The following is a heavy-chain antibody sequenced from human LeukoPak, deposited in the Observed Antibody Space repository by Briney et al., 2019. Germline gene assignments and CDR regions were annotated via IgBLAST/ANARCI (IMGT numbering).Heavy chain of an antibody. Sequence: ASVKVSCKASGYTFTSYYMHWVRQAPGQGLERMGWINPNTGDTDYAQKFKGRVTMTRDTSIGTAYMELSRLRSDDTAVFYCARPYSYDDPFDLWGQGTLVTVSS. D-gene: IGHD5-18*01. CDR3: ARPYSYDDPFDL. J-gene: IGHJ4*02. CDR2: INPNTGDT. CDR1: GYTFTSYY. V-gene: IGHV1-2*02.